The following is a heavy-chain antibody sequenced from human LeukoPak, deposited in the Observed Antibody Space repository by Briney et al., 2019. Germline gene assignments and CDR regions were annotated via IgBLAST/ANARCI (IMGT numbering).Heavy chain of an antibody. CDR1: GGSISGYY. CDR2: IYYCGST. D-gene: IGHD6-19*01. CDR3: ARVGATVAGSDAFDP. J-gene: IGHJ5*02. Sequence: PSETLSLTCTVSGGSISGYYWSWVRQPPGKGLEWIGYIYYCGSTNYNPSLKSRVTMSVDTSKNRVSLKLTSVTAADTAVYYCARVGATVAGSDAFDPWGQGTLVTVSS. V-gene: IGHV4-59*08.